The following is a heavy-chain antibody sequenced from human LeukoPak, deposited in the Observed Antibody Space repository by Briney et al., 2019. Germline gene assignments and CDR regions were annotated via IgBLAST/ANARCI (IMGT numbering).Heavy chain of an antibody. Sequence: ASVKVSCKVSGYTLTELSMHWVRQAPGKGLEWMGGFDPEDGETIYAQKFQGRVTMTEDTSTDTAYMELSSLRSEDTAVYYCATDLAYDFWKGLFDPWGQGTLVTVSS. CDR1: GYTLTELS. CDR3: ATDLAYDFWKGLFDP. D-gene: IGHD3-3*01. J-gene: IGHJ5*02. CDR2: FDPEDGET. V-gene: IGHV1-24*01.